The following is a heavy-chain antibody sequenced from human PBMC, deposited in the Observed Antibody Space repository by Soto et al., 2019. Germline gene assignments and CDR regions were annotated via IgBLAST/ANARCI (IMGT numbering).Heavy chain of an antibody. D-gene: IGHD4-17*01. J-gene: IGHJ5*02. CDR3: ARGVSTVTPNWFDP. Sequence: ASVKVSCKASGYTFSTYAMNWVRQAPGQRLEWMGWINAGNGNTKYSQKFQGRVTITRDTSATTAYMELSSLRPEDTAVYYCARGVSTVTPNWFDPWGQGTLVT. CDR2: INAGNGNT. CDR1: GYTFSTYA. V-gene: IGHV1-3*01.